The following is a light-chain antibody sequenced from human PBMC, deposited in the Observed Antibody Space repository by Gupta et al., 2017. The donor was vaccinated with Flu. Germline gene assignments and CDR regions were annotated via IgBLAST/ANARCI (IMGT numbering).Light chain of an antibody. J-gene: IGLJ2*01. CDR2: EVS. CDR1: SSDVGGYNY. CDR3: SSYTSSSTVV. Sequence: QSALTHPASVSRSPGQSITISCTGTSSDVGGYNYVSWYQQHPGKAPKLMIYEVSNRPSGVSNRFAGSKSGNTASLTIAGLQAEDEADYYCSSYTSSSTVVFGGGTKLTVL. V-gene: IGLV2-14*01.